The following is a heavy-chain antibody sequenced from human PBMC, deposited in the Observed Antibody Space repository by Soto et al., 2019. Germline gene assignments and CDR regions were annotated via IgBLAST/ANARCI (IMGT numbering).Heavy chain of an antibody. D-gene: IGHD3-22*01. CDR3: ARDPAYYYDSSGYYLDAFDI. CDR1: EFPFGSYS. CDR2: ISSSSSYI. V-gene: IGHV3-21*01. Sequence: PGGSMRLSCAASEFPFGSYSMNWVRQAPGKGLEWVSSISSSSSYIYYADSVKGRFTISRDNAKNSLYLQMNSLRAEDTAVYYCARDPAYYYDSSGYYLDAFDIWGQGKMVTVS. J-gene: IGHJ3*02.